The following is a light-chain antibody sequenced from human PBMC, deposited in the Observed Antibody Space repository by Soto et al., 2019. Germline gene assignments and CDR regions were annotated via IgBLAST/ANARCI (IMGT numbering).Light chain of an antibody. V-gene: IGKV3-20*01. CDR3: QQNGSTPLT. Sequence: EIVLTQSPDTLSLSPGERATLSCRASQSVRSNSFAWYQQKPGQAPRFLIYDASSRATGIPDRFSGSGSGTDFTLNISRLEPEEFAVYYCQQNGSTPLTFGGGTKVDIK. J-gene: IGKJ4*01. CDR1: QSVRSNS. CDR2: DAS.